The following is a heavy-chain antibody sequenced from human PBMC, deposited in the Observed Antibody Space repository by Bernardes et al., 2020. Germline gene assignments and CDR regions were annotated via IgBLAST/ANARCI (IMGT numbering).Heavy chain of an antibody. Sequence: GGSLRLSCAASGFSLSSYWMTWVRQAPGKGLEWVANIKQDGSERHYVDSVKGRFTISRDNANNLLYLQMNSLRVEDTAVYYCAREGVDTYYWGQGTPVTGSS. J-gene: IGHJ4*02. D-gene: IGHD5-12*01. V-gene: IGHV3-7*03. CDR3: AREGVDTYY. CDR2: IKQDGSER. CDR1: GFSLSSYW.